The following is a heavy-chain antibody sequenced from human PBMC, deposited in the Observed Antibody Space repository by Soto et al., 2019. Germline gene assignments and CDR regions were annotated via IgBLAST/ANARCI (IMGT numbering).Heavy chain of an antibody. CDR3: ARGRNYGRLPYFDY. Sequence: SETLSLTCAVYGGSFSGYYWSWIRQPPGKGLEWIGEINHSGSTNYNPSLKSRVTISVDTSKNQFSLKLSSVTAADTAVYYCARGRNYGRLPYFDYWGQGTLVTVSS. V-gene: IGHV4-34*01. CDR1: GGSFSGYY. J-gene: IGHJ4*02. CDR2: INHSGST. D-gene: IGHD3-10*01.